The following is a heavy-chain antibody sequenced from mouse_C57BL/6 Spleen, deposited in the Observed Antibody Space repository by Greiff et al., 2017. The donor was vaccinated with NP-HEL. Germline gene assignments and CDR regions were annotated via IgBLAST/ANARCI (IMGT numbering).Heavy chain of an antibody. D-gene: IGHD2-4*01. CDR2: INYDGSST. V-gene: IGHV5-16*01. CDR3: AREDYYYAMDY. J-gene: IGHJ4*01. Sequence: EVKFVESEGGLVQPGSSMKLSCTASGFTFSDYYMAWVRQVPEKGLEWVANINYDGSSTYYLVSLKSRFIISRDNAKNILYLQMSSLKSEDTATYYCAREDYYYAMDYWGQGTSVTVSS. CDR1: GFTFSDYY.